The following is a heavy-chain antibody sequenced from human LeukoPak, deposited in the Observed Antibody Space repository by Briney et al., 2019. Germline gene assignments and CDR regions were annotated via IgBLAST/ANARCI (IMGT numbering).Heavy chain of an antibody. CDR1: GGSISSISSNN. Sequence: PSETLSLTCAVSGGSISSISSNNWAWIRQPPGKGLEWIGEINHSGSTNYNPSLKSRVTISVDTSKNQFSLKLSSVTAADTAVYYCASALGYYDSSGEYSCPWGQGTLVTVSS. J-gene: IGHJ5*02. CDR2: INHSGST. CDR3: ASALGYYDSSGEYSCP. D-gene: IGHD3-22*01. V-gene: IGHV4-39*07.